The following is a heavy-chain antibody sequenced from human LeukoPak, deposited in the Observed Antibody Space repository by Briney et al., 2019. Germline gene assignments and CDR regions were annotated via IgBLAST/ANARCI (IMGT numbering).Heavy chain of an antibody. CDR1: GYTFHRYG. CDR3: ARDFKAAAGTRTNYFDY. D-gene: IGHD6-13*01. CDR2: ISAYNGNT. Sequence: ASVKVSCQPSGYTFHRYGICWVQQAPGQGLAWMGWISAYNGNTGYAQKFQGRVTMTTNTSTNPAYMELWSLRSDDTAVYYCARDFKAAAGTRTNYFDYWGQRTVVTVSS. J-gene: IGHJ4*02. V-gene: IGHV1-18*01.